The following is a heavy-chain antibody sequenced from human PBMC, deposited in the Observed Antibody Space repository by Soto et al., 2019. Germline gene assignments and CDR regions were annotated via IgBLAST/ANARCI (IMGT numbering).Heavy chain of an antibody. V-gene: IGHV1-8*01. J-gene: IGHJ6*02. CDR1: GYTFTSYD. CDR3: ALGGEITISYYYYGMDG. Sequence: GASVKVSCKASGYTFTSYDTNWVRQATGQGLERMGWMNPNSGNTGYAQKFQGRVTMTRNTSISTAYMELSSLRSEDTAVYYCALGGEITISYYYYGMDGWGQGTTVTVSS. D-gene: IGHD3-9*01. CDR2: MNPNSGNT.